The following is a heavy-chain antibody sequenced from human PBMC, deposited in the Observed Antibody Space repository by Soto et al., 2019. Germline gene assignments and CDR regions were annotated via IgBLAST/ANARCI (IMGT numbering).Heavy chain of an antibody. CDR2: ISAYNGNT. CDR1: GYTFTSYG. V-gene: IGHV1-18*04. Sequence: QVQLVQSGAEVKKPGASVKVTCKASGYTFTSYGISWVRQAPGLGLEWMGWISAYNGNTNYAQKHQGRVTMTTDTSTSTAYMELRSLRSDDTGVYYCARDASSGQVVVAATSGGGAFDIWGQGTMVTVSS. D-gene: IGHD2-15*01. J-gene: IGHJ3*02. CDR3: ARDASSGQVVVAATSGGGAFDI.